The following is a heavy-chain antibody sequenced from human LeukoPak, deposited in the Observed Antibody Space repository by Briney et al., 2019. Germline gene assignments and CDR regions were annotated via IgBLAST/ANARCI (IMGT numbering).Heavy chain of an antibody. CDR1: GFTLSSYW. D-gene: IGHD6-19*01. J-gene: IGHJ4*02. CDR3: TRGSGWYGY. CDR2: IQQSGTEK. V-gene: IGHV3-7*05. Sequence: PGGSLRLSCAASGFTLSSYWMSWVRQAPGKGLEWVANIQQSGTEKNYVDSVKGRFTISRDNAKNSVYLQMSSLRAEDTAVYYCTRGSGWYGYWGQGALVTVSS.